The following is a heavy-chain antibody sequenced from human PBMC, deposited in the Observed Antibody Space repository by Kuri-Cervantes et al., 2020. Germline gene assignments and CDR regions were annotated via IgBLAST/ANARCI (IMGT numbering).Heavy chain of an antibody. CDR3: ARDSSGWYEAGDYDY. D-gene: IGHD6-19*01. CDR2: ISSSGSTI. J-gene: IGHJ4*02. CDR1: GFTFSDYY. V-gene: IGHV3-11*04. Sequence: GESLKISCAASGFTFSDYYMSWIRQAPGKGLEWVSYISSSGSTIYYADSVKGRFTISRDNAKNTLYLQMNSLRAEDTAVYYCARDSSGWYEAGDYDYWGQGTLVTVPS.